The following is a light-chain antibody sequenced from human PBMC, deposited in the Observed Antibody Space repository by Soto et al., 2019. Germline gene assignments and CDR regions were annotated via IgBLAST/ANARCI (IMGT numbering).Light chain of an antibody. V-gene: IGKV1-9*01. J-gene: IGKJ5*01. CDR1: QDINTY. CDR3: QQRHSYTIT. CDR2: ASS. Sequence: DIQLTQSPSFLSASVGDRVTITCRASQDINTYLAWYQQKPGKAPKLLIFASSTLQNGVPSRFNGSGYGKEFTVTITSLQPEDFATYYFQQRHSYTITFDHGARMEIK.